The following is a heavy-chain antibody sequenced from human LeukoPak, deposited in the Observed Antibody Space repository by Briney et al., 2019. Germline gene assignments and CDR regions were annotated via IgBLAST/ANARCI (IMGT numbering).Heavy chain of an antibody. CDR3: AKGGAITVAGTNYFDY. CDR2: IYYSGST. J-gene: IGHJ4*02. Sequence: PSETLSLTCTVSGGSISSSSYYWGWIRQPPGKGLEWIGSIYYSGSTYYNPSLKSRVTISVDTSKNQFSLKLSSVTAADTAVYYCAKGGAITVAGTNYFDYWGQGTLVTVSS. CDR1: GGSISSSSYY. V-gene: IGHV4-39*07. D-gene: IGHD6-19*01.